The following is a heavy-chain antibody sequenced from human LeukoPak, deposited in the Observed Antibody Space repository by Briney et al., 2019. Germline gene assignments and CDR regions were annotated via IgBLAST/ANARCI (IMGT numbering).Heavy chain of an antibody. Sequence: GGSLRLSCAASRFTFSGYAMTWVRQAPGKGLEWVSAITDSGGSAYYADSVKGRFTISRDNSKNTLYLQMNNLRGEDMAVYYCAKVGGSCSSTSCHAYFDYWGQGTLVTVSS. CDR2: ITDSGGSA. CDR1: RFTFSGYA. V-gene: IGHV3-23*01. D-gene: IGHD2-2*01. J-gene: IGHJ4*02. CDR3: AKVGGSCSSTSCHAYFDY.